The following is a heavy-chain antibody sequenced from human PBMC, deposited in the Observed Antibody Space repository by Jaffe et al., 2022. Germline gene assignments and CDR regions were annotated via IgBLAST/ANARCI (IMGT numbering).Heavy chain of an antibody. Sequence: QVQLQQWGAGLLKPSETLSLTCAVYGGSFSGYYWSWIRQPPGKGLEWIGEINHSGSTNYNPSLKSRVTISVDTSKNQFSLKLSSVTAADTAVYYCARGGIIGSSGFRLVRWPTINWFDPWGQGTLVTVSS. CDR2: INHSGST. D-gene: IGHD3-22*01. V-gene: IGHV4-34*01. CDR1: GGSFSGYY. J-gene: IGHJ5*02. CDR3: ARGGIIGSSGFRLVRWPTINWFDP.